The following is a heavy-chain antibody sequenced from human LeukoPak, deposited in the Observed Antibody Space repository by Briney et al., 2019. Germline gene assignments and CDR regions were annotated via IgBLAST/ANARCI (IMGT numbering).Heavy chain of an antibody. Sequence: PSQTLSLTCAVYGGSFSGYYWSWIRQPPGKGLEWIGEINHSGSTNYNPSLKSRVTISVDTSKNQFSLKLSSVTAADTAVYYCARQVDTMIVVVITTWFDPWGQGTLVTVSS. CDR3: ARQVDTMIVVVITTWFDP. V-gene: IGHV4-34*01. CDR1: GGSFSGYY. CDR2: INHSGST. D-gene: IGHD3-22*01. J-gene: IGHJ5*02.